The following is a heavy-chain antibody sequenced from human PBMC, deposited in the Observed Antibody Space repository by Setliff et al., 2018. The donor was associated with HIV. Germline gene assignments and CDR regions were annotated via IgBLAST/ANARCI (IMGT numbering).Heavy chain of an antibody. CDR2: INPNSGGT. CDR1: GYTFTDYY. J-gene: IGHJ4*02. V-gene: IGHV1-2*06. Sequence: ASVKVSCKASGYTFTDYYIHWVRQAPGQGPEWMGRINPNSGGTNYAQKCQGRVTMTGDTSTNTLYMELSSLRSEDTAVYYCARGWEGGMDYWGQGTLVTSPQ. CDR3: ARGWEGGMDY. D-gene: IGHD1-26*01.